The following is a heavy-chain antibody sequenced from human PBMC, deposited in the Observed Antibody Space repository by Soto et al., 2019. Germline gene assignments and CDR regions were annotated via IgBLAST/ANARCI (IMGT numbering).Heavy chain of an antibody. CDR2: IIPIFGTA. CDR1: GGTFSSYA. D-gene: IGHD6-6*01. J-gene: IGHJ6*02. Sequence: SVKVSCKASGGTFSSYAISWVRQAPGQGLEWMGGIIPIFGTANYAQKFQGRVTITADESTSTAYMELSSLRSEDTAVYYCARVFWQLVQLDGMEVWGQGTTVTVSS. V-gene: IGHV1-69*13. CDR3: ARVFWQLVQLDGMEV.